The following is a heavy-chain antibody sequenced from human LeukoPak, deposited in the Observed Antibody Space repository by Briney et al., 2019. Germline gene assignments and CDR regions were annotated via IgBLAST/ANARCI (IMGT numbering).Heavy chain of an antibody. V-gene: IGHV4-4*02. CDR1: GGSISTNDW. Sequence: SETLSLTCTVSGGSISTNDWWSWVRQPPGKGLEWIGYIYYSGSTYYNPSLKSRVTISVDTSKNQFSLKLSSVTAADTAVYYCARDHDYGDYGNDYWGQGTLVTVSS. D-gene: IGHD4-17*01. J-gene: IGHJ4*02. CDR2: IYYSGST. CDR3: ARDHDYGDYGNDY.